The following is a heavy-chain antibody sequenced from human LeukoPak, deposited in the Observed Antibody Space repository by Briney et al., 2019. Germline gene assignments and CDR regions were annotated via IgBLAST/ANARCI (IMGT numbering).Heavy chain of an antibody. CDR2: IYYSGST. D-gene: IGHD6-19*01. V-gene: IGHV4-39*01. J-gene: IGHJ4*02. Sequence: KSSETLSLTCTVSGGSISSSSYYWGWIRQAPGKGLEWIGSIYYSGSTYYNPSLKSRVTISVDTSKNQFSLKLSSVTAADTAVYYCAGDSSGYHYWGQGTLVTVSS. CDR1: GGSISSSSYY. CDR3: AGDSSGYHY.